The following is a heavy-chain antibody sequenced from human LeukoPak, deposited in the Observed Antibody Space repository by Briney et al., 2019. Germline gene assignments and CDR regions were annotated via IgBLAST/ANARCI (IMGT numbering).Heavy chain of an antibody. CDR1: GGTFSSYA. V-gene: IGHV1-69*01. CDR2: IIPIFGTA. Sequence: ASVKVSCKASGGTFSSYAISWVRQAPGQGLEWMGGIIPIFGTANYAQKFQGRVTITADESTSTAYMELRSLRSDDTAVYYCARHGELLFGVPEYYYGMDVWGQGTTVTVSS. D-gene: IGHD3-10*01. J-gene: IGHJ6*02. CDR3: ARHGELLFGVPEYYYGMDV.